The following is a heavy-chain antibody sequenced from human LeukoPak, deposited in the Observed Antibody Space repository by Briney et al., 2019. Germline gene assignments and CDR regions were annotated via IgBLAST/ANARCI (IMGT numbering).Heavy chain of an antibody. D-gene: IGHD6-13*01. CDR3: ATDSRIAADGSYYFDY. CDR1: GYTLTELS. CDR2: FDPEDGET. J-gene: IGHJ4*02. V-gene: IGHV1-24*01. Sequence: ASVKVSCKVSGYTLTELSMHWVRQAPGKGLEWMGGFDPEDGETIYAQKFQGRVTMTEDTSTDTAYMELSSLRSEDTAVYYCATDSRIAADGSYYFDYWGQGTLVTVSS.